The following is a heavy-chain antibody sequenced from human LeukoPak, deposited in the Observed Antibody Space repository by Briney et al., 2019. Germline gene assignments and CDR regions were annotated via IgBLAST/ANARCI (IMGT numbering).Heavy chain of an antibody. CDR1: FAPSAIGYT. D-gene: IGHD1-26*01. Sequence: PSASLSLTRTLFAPSAIGYTSGSVWQAPGTGLDWIGHIYYSGATNYNPSLRSRVTISVDTSKNQFSLKLRSVTATDTSVYYCARAQYSGSCFDYWGQGSLVTVSS. CDR2: IYYSGAT. J-gene: IGHJ4*03. V-gene: IGHV4-61*08. CDR3: ARAQYSGSCFDY.